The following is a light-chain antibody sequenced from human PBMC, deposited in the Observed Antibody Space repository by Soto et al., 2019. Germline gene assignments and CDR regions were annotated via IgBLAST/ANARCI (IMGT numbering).Light chain of an antibody. CDR2: EVT. CDR1: SNDVGAYNY. J-gene: IGLJ1*01. V-gene: IGLV2-14*01. Sequence: QSVLTQPASMSGSPGQSITISCAGTSNDVGAYNYVSWYQHHPGQAPKLMIYEVTNRPSGVSNRFSGSKSGNTASLTISGLQAEDEADYYCSSYTSSSTRVFGTGTKLTVL. CDR3: SSYTSSSTRV.